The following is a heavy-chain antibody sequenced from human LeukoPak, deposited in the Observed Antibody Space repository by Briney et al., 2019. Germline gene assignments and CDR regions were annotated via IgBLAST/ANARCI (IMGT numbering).Heavy chain of an antibody. Sequence: GGSLRLSCAASGFTFSSYWMHWVRQAPGKGLVWVSRINSDGSSTSYADSVKGRFTISRDNAKNTLYLQMNSLRAEDTAVYYCASGGDDFSLQSAFDIWGQGTMVTVSS. D-gene: IGHD3-3*01. V-gene: IGHV3-74*01. CDR3: ASGGDDFSLQSAFDI. CDR2: INSDGSST. CDR1: GFTFSSYW. J-gene: IGHJ3*02.